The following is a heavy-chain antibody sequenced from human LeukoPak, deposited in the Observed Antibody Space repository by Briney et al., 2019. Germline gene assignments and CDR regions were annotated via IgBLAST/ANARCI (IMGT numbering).Heavy chain of an antibody. V-gene: IGHV3-21*01. CDR1: GFTFSSYS. Sequence: PGGSLRLSCAASGFTFSSYSMSWVRQAPGKGLEWVSSISSSSSYIYYADSVKGRFTTSGDNAKNSLYLQMNSLGAEDTAVYYCARYPDYGDPPGPIYYYYMDVWGKGTTVTVSS. J-gene: IGHJ6*03. CDR2: ISSSSSYI. CDR3: ARYPDYGDPPGPIYYYYMDV. D-gene: IGHD4-17*01.